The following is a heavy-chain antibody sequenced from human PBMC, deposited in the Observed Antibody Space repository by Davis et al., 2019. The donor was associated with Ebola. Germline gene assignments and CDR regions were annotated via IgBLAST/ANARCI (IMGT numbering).Heavy chain of an antibody. Sequence: GESLKISCAASGFTFSSYGMHWVRQAPGKGLEWVAVIWYDGSNKYYADSVKSRFTISRDNSKNTLYLQMNSLRAEDTAVYYCARSAYHYMYYFDYWGQGTLVTVSS. V-gene: IGHV3-30*19. CDR3: ARSAYHYMYYFDY. D-gene: IGHD3-16*01. CDR1: GFTFSSYG. CDR2: IWYDGSNK. J-gene: IGHJ4*02.